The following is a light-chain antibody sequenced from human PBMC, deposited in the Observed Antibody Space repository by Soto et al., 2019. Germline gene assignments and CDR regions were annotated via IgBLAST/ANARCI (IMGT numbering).Light chain of an antibody. Sequence: DIQMTQSPSSLSASVGDRVTIACRASQNINNFLNWYQQKPGKAPMLLISAASSLQSGVPSRFSGGGSGTDFALTISSLQPGDFGTYYCQQSYGTPWTFGQGTKVDIK. J-gene: IGKJ1*01. CDR1: QNINNF. V-gene: IGKV1-39*01. CDR2: AAS. CDR3: QQSYGTPWT.